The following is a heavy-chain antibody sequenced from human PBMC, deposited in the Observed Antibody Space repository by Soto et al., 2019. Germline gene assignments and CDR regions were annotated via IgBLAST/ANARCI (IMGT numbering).Heavy chain of an antibody. CDR2: IIPIFGTA. Sequence: SVKVSCKASGGTFSSYAISWVRQAPGQGLEWMGGIIPIFGTANYAQKFQGRVTITADESTSTAYMELSSLRSEDTAVYYCARARLPFRVVIIPNYYYGMDVWGQGTTVTVSS. CDR1: GGTFSSYA. J-gene: IGHJ6*02. D-gene: IGHD3-3*01. V-gene: IGHV1-69*13. CDR3: ARARLPFRVVIIPNYYYGMDV.